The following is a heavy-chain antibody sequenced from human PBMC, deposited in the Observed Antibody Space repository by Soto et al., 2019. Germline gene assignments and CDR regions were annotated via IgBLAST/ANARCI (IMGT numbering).Heavy chain of an antibody. CDR3: ARSASSSGYYPFFFDY. Sequence: SETLSLTCTVSGGSISSYYWSWIRQPPGKGLEWIGYIYYSGSTNYNPSLKSRVTISVDTSKNQFSLKLSSVTAADTAVYYCARSASSSGYYPFFFDYWGQGTLVTVSS. D-gene: IGHD3-22*01. CDR2: IYYSGST. V-gene: IGHV4-59*01. CDR1: GGSISSYY. J-gene: IGHJ4*02.